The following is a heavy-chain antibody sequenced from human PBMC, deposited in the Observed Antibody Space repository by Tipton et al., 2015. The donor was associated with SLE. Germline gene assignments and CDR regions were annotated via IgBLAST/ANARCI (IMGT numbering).Heavy chain of an antibody. CDR3: ARDYGYCSGGSCLLFDL. D-gene: IGHD2-15*01. J-gene: IGHJ2*01. Sequence: TLSLTCTVSGGSISTSHWCWIRQPAGQGLEWIVYMYNSGSTKYNPSLQSRVTISVDTSKKQFSLKLSSVTATDTAVYYCARDYGYCSGGSCLLFDLWGRGTLVTVSS. CDR1: GGSISTSH. CDR2: MYNSGST. V-gene: IGHV4-4*08.